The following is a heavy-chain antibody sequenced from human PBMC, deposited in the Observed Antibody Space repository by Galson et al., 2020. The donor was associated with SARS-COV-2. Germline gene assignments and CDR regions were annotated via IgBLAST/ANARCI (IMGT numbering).Heavy chain of an antibody. J-gene: IGHJ6*02. CDR3: ARDGYSGYGGVDYYYGMDV. D-gene: IGHD5-12*01. CDR1: GYTFTGYY. CDR2: INPNSGGT. Sequence: ASVKVSCKASGYTFTGYYMHWVRQAPGQGLEWMGWINPNSGGTNYAQKFQGRVTMTRDTSISTAYMELSRLRSDDTAVYYCARDGYSGYGGVDYYYGMDVWGQGTTVTVSS. V-gene: IGHV1-2*02.